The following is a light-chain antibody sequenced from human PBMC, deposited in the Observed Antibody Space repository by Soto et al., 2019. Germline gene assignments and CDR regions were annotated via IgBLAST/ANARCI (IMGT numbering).Light chain of an antibody. J-gene: IGKJ4*01. CDR3: QQYDSYTLT. CDR1: QGFINN. V-gene: IGKV1-17*03. Sequence: DIQMTQSPSATSASVGDRVTITCRASQGFINNLAWFQHKPGKVPKRLIYAVSSLQSGVPSRFSGSGSGTEFTLTISSLQPEDFATYYCQQYDSYTLTFGGGTKVDI. CDR2: AVS.